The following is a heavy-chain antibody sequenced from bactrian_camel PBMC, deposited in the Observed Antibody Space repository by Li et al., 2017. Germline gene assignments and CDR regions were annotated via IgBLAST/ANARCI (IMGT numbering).Heavy chain of an antibody. J-gene: IGHJ4*01. CDR2: INGDGTIT. V-gene: IGHV3-2*01. Sequence: HVQLVESGGGLVQPGRSLRLSCATSGFTFTTNYMNWVRQAPGKGLEWVASINGDGTITDYLDSVKGRFTTSRDNAKNTVYLHMSSLKPQDTAVYYCVRGAMINWGQGTQVTVS. CDR1: GFTFTTNY. CDR3: VRGAMIN.